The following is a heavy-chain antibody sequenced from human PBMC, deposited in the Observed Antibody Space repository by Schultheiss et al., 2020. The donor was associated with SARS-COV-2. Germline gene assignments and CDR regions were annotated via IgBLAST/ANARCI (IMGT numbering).Heavy chain of an antibody. D-gene: IGHD2-8*02. Sequence: ASVKVSCKASGYTFIGYYMHWVRQAPGQGLEWMGWISAYNGNTNYAQKLQGRVTMTTDTSTSTAYMELRSLRSDDTAVYYCARDRYCTGGVCWGPGPEFDPWGQGTLVTVSS. CDR2: ISAYNGNT. J-gene: IGHJ5*02. CDR1: GYTFIGYY. CDR3: ARDRYCTGGVCWGPGPEFDP. V-gene: IGHV1-18*04.